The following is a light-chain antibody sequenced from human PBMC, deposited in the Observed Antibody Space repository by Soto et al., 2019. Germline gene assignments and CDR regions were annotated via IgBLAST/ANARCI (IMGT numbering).Light chain of an antibody. Sequence: QSALTPPRSVSGSPGQSVTISCTGTSSDIGNYNYVSWYQQYPGTAPKLIIYDVSKRPSGIPDRFFGSKFGNTASLTISGLQAEDEADYYCCSYAGSFVVVFGTGTKVTVL. V-gene: IGLV2-11*01. CDR1: SSDIGNYNY. CDR3: CSYAGSFVVV. CDR2: DVS. J-gene: IGLJ1*01.